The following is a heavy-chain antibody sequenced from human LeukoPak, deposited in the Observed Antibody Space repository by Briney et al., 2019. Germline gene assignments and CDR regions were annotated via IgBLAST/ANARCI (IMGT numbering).Heavy chain of an antibody. CDR1: GFTFSSYA. CDR3: ATMVRGVIWAFDI. D-gene: IGHD3-10*01. J-gene: IGHJ3*02. CDR2: INHSGST. Sequence: GSLRLSCAASGFTFSSYAMTWIRQPPGKGLEWIGEINHSGSTNYNPSLKSRVTISVDTSKNQFSLKLSSVTAADTAVYYCATMVRGVIWAFDIWGQGTMVTVSS. V-gene: IGHV4-34*08.